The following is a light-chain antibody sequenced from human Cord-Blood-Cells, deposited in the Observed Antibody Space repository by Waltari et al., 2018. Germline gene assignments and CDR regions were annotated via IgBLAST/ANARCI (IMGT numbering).Light chain of an antibody. CDR1: SSNIGSNT. CDR2: SNN. V-gene: IGLV1-44*01. Sequence: QSVLTRPPSASGTPGQRVTIPCSGSSSNIGSNTVNWYQQLPGTAPKLLIYSNNQRPSGVPDRFSGSKSGTSASLAISGLQSEDEADYYCAAWDDSLNGPGFGGGTKLTVL. CDR3: AAWDDSLNGPG. J-gene: IGLJ3*02.